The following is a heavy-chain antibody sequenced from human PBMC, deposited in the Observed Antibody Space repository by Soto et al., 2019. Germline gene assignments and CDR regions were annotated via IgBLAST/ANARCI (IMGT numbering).Heavy chain of an antibody. D-gene: IGHD6-19*01. V-gene: IGHV3-21*01. CDR3: ARGIAVAGPGAFDI. Sequence: EVQLVESGGGLVKPGGSLRLSCAASGFTFSSYSMNWVRQAPGKGLEWVSSISSSSSYIYYADSVKGRFTISRDNAKNSLYLQMNSLRADDTAVYYCARGIAVAGPGAFDIWGQGTMVTVSS. CDR2: ISSSSSYI. J-gene: IGHJ3*02. CDR1: GFTFSSYS.